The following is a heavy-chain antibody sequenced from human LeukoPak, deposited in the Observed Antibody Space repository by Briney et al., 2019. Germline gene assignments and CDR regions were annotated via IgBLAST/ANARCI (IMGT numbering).Heavy chain of an antibody. Sequence: PGGSLRLSCAASGFTFSSYWMSWVRQAPGKGLEWVANIKQDGSEKYYVDSVKGRFTISRDNAKNSLYLQMNSLRAEDTAVYYCARAQVEGSSSTYFDYWGQGTLVTVSS. V-gene: IGHV3-7*01. CDR3: ARAQVEGSSSTYFDY. CDR1: GFTFSSYW. J-gene: IGHJ4*02. D-gene: IGHD6-13*01. CDR2: IKQDGSEK.